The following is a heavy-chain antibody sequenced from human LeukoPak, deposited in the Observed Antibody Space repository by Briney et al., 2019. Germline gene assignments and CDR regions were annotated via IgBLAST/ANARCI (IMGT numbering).Heavy chain of an antibody. Sequence: SEALSLTCVGYGGSFSGYYWTWLRQPPGKGLEWIGGINHKGSTNYNPSLMSRSSTSVDTSKSQFSLKLGSVPAADTAVYYCARGPHYYGSGSYEYSYYYYYYDIDVWGKGTTVTVSS. CDR2: INHKGST. CDR1: GGSFSGYY. CDR3: ARGPHYYGSGSYEYSYYYYYYDIDV. D-gene: IGHD3-10*01. J-gene: IGHJ6*04. V-gene: IGHV4-34*01.